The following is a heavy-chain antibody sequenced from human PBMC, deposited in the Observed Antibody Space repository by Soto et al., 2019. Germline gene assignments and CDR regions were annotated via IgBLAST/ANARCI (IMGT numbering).Heavy chain of an antibody. CDR3: ARDLRIYSSGYYLSLDYYYYYGMDV. J-gene: IGHJ6*02. CDR2: INPNSGGT. V-gene: IGHV1-2*04. D-gene: IGHD3-22*01. CDR1: GYTFTGYY. Sequence: ASVKVSCKASGYTFTGYYMHWVRQAPGQGLEWMGWINPNSGGTNYAQKFQGWVTMTRDTSISTAYMELSRLRSDDTAVYYCARDLRIYSSGYYLSLDYYYYYGMDVWGQGTTVTVSS.